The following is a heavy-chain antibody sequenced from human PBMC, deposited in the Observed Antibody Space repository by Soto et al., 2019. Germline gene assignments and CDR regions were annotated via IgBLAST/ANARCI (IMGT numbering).Heavy chain of an antibody. CDR3: TRPCRDGYSDYYYYGMDV. CDR1: GFTFSGSA. Sequence: GGSLRLSCAASGFTFSGSAMHWVRQASGKGLEWVGRIRSKANSYATAYAASVKGRFTISRDDSKNTAYLQMNSLKTEDTAVYYCTRPCRDGYSDYYYYGMDVWGQGTTVTVSS. J-gene: IGHJ6*02. D-gene: IGHD4-4*01. CDR2: IRSKANSYAT. V-gene: IGHV3-73*01.